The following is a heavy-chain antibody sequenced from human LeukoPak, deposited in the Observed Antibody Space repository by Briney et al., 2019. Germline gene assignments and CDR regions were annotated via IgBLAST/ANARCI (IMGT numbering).Heavy chain of an antibody. D-gene: IGHD6-13*01. CDR3: ARDRTVAAAGMLAGMDV. CDR2: ISAYNGNT. V-gene: IGHV1-18*04. Sequence: GASVKVSCKASGYTFTSYGISGVRQAPGQGLEWMGWISAYNGNTNYAQKLQGRVTMTTDTSTSTAYMELRSLRSDDTAVYYCARDRTVAAAGMLAGMDVWGKGTTVTVSS. J-gene: IGHJ6*04. CDR1: GYTFTSYG.